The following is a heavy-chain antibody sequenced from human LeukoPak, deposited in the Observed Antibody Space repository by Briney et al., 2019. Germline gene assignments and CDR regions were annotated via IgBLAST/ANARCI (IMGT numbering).Heavy chain of an antibody. J-gene: IGHJ5*02. D-gene: IGHD2-21*02. Sequence: SETLSLTCTVSGGSVSSGSYYWTWIRQPPRKGLEWIGYIYYSGSTNYSPSLKSRVTISADTSKNQFSLKLSSVTAADTAVYYCARVNCGGDCYSTRGDWFDPWGQGTLLTVSS. CDR1: GGSVSSGSYY. V-gene: IGHV4-61*01. CDR2: IYYSGST. CDR3: ARVNCGGDCYSTRGDWFDP.